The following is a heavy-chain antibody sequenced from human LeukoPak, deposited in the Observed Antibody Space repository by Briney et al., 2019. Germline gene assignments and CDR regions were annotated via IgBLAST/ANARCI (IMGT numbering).Heavy chain of an antibody. V-gene: IGHV4-39*07. CDR1: GGSISSSSYY. J-gene: IGHJ4*02. CDR2: IYYSGST. D-gene: IGHD3-10*01. Sequence: PSETLSLTCTVSGGSISSSSYYWGWIRQPPGKGLEWIGSIYYSGSTYYNPSLKSRVTISVDTSKNQFSLKLSSVTAADTAVYYCARDLWFGELEVFDYWGQGTLVTVSS. CDR3: ARDLWFGELEVFDY.